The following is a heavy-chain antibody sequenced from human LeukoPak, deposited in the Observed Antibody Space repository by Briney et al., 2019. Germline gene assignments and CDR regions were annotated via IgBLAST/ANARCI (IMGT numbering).Heavy chain of an antibody. V-gene: IGHV3-48*01. J-gene: IGHJ4*02. CDR3: AKAVDY. Sequence: GGSLRLSCASSGFTFGTYGMNWVRQAPEKGLEWVSYISSRSDSENYADSVKGRFTISRDNIRNLLYLQMNSLRAEDTAVYYCAKAVDYWGQGTLVTVSS. CDR1: GFTFGTYG. CDR2: ISSRSDSE.